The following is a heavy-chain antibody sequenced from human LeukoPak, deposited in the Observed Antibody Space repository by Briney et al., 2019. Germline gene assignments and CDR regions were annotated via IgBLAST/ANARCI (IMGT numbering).Heavy chain of an antibody. CDR1: GFTFSTYW. CDR2: IYIGGTT. Sequence: PGGSLILSCAASGFTFSTYWMHWVRQAPGKVLEWVSVIYIGGTTYYQHSVKGRFTISRDNAKKSLYLQMNSLRAEDTGVYYCARDVFDYGLDYWGQGTLATVSS. D-gene: IGHD4/OR15-4a*01. J-gene: IGHJ4*02. V-gene: IGHV3-69-1*02. CDR3: ARDVFDYGLDY.